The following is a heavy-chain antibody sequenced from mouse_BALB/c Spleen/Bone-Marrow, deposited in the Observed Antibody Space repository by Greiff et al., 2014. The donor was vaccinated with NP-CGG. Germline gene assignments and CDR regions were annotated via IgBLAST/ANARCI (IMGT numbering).Heavy chain of an antibody. Sequence: EVQLQQSGAELVKPGASVKLSCTASGFNIKDTYMHWVKQRPEQGLEWIGRIDPANGKTKYDPKFQDKATIILDTSSNIVYLQFSSLTSEDTAVYYCARKRLYYAMDYWGQGTSVTVSS. V-gene: IGHV14-3*02. D-gene: IGHD1-2*01. CDR1: GFNIKDTY. CDR3: ARKRLYYAMDY. CDR2: IDPANGKT. J-gene: IGHJ4*01.